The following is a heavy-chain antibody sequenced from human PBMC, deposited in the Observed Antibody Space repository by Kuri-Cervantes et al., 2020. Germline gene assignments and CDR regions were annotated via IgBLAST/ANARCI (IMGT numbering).Heavy chain of an antibody. CDR2: ISSDGRIT. J-gene: IGHJ4*02. CDR3: AKELNYYDSSGYGPV. D-gene: IGHD3-22*01. CDR1: GFSFSSYW. V-gene: IGHV3-74*01. Sequence: GESLKISCAASGFSFSSYWMHWVRQGPGKGLEWVSRISSDGRITTYADSVKGRFTISRDNAKNMLYLQMNSLRAEDTAVYYCAKELNYYDSSGYGPVWGQGTLVTVSS.